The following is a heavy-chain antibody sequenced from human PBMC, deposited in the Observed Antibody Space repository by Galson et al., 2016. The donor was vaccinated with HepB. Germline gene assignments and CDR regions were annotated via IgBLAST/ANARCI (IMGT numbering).Heavy chain of an antibody. Sequence: SLRLSCAASGFTFTSYWMNWVRQAPGEGLGWVANINQDGSETYYVDSVKGRFTISRDNAKNSLYLQMNSLRAEDTAMYYCTRGPPGGNGGNSNSWGQGTLVTVSS. V-gene: IGHV3-7*03. J-gene: IGHJ4*02. CDR3: TRGPPGGNGGNSNS. CDR1: GFTFTSYW. CDR2: INQDGSET. D-gene: IGHD4-23*01.